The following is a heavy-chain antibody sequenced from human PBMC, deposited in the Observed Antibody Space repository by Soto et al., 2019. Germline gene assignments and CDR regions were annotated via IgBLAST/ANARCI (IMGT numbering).Heavy chain of an antibody. CDR2: IFHDGTA. V-gene: IGHV4-4*02. Sequence: SETLSLTCAVSGVSISSGNWWAWVRQTPQRGLEYIGEIFHDGTANYYPSFERRVAISVDTSKNQFSLKLTSVTAADTAIYFCARLVYDTRLNYMYFDLWGQGAQVTVSS. CDR3: ARLVYDTRLNYMYFDL. D-gene: IGHD3-10*01. CDR1: GVSISSGNW. J-gene: IGHJ4*02.